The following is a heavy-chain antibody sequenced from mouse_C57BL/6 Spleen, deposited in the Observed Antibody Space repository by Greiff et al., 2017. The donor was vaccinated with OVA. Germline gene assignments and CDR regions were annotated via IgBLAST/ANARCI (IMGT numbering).Heavy chain of an antibody. CDR2: ISSGSSTI. Sequence: EVQLDESGGGLVKPGGSLKLSCAASGFTFSDYGMHWVRQAPEKGLEWVAYISSGSSTIYYADTVKGRFTISRDNAKNTLFLQMTSLRSEDTAMYYCARDYGSSYGAMDYWGQGTSVTVSS. CDR1: GFTFSDYG. D-gene: IGHD1-1*01. CDR3: ARDYGSSYGAMDY. J-gene: IGHJ4*01. V-gene: IGHV5-17*01.